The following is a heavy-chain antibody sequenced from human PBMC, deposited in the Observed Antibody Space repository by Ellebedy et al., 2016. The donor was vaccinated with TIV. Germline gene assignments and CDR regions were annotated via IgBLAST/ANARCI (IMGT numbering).Heavy chain of an antibody. J-gene: IGHJ4*02. V-gene: IGHV3-53*01. CDR1: GFTVSSNY. CDR3: AGGISVAGTPLGF. D-gene: IGHD6-19*01. CDR2: IYSSGGT. Sequence: GESLKISCAASGFTVSSNYMSWVRQAPGRGLEWVSTIYSSGGTYYAGSVKGRFTISRDNSKNTLYLQMNSLRAEDTAVYYCAGGISVAGTPLGFWGQGTLVTVSS.